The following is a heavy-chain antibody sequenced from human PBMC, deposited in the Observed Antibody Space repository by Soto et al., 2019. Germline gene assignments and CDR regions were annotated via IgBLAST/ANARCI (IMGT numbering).Heavy chain of an antibody. CDR2: IKSKTDGGTT. D-gene: IGHD6-25*01. Sequence: GGSLRLSCAASGFTFSNAWMSWVRQAPGKGLERVGRIKSKTDGGTTDYAAPVKGRFTISRDDSKNTLYLQMNSLKTEDTAVYYCTTGWTATNYYYYGMDVWGQGTTVTVSS. V-gene: IGHV3-15*01. J-gene: IGHJ6*02. CDR1: GFTFSNAW. CDR3: TTGWTATNYYYYGMDV.